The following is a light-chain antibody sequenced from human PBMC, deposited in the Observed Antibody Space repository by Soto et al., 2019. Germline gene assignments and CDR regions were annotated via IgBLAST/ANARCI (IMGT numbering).Light chain of an antibody. Sequence: EIVLTQSPGTLSLSPGERATLSCRASQTVSSTHIAWYQQKSGQAPRLLVYGAYSRATGIPDRFSGSGSGTDFILTISRLEPEDCAVYFFQQYGSSPPYTFGQGTKLEIK. CDR3: QQYGSSPPYT. CDR1: QTVSSTH. V-gene: IGKV3-20*01. CDR2: GAY. J-gene: IGKJ2*01.